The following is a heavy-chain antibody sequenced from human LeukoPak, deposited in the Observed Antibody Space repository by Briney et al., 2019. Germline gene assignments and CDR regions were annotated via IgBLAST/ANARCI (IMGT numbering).Heavy chain of an antibody. V-gene: IGHV3-23*01. CDR3: ASGIAVAYFDY. CDR1: GFTFSSYA. Sequence: GGSLRLSCAASGFTFSSYAMSWVRQAPGKGLEWVSAISGSGGSTYYADSVKGRFTISRDNSKNTLYLQMNSLRAEDTAEYYCASGIAVAYFDYWGQGTLVTVSS. J-gene: IGHJ4*02. CDR2: ISGSGGST. D-gene: IGHD6-19*01.